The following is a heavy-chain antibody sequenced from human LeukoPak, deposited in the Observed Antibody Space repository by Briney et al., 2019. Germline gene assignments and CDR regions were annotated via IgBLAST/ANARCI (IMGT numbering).Heavy chain of an antibody. D-gene: IGHD6-19*01. V-gene: IGHV3-7*03. J-gene: IGHJ4*02. CDR3: ASKIAVAGYYFDY. Sequence: PGGSLRLSCAASGFTFSSFWMGWVRQTPGKRLEWVANVNIDGSEKYYADSVKGRFSISRDNARNSVYLQMNSLRAEDTAVYYCASKIAVAGYYFDYWGQGTLVTVSS. CDR1: GFTFSSFW. CDR2: VNIDGSEK.